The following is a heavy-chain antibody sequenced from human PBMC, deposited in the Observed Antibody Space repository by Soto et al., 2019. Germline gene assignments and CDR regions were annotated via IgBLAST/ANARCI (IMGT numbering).Heavy chain of an antibody. D-gene: IGHD3-22*01. CDR2: ISHDGSKK. CDR1: GYIFRTYG. Sequence: QVQLVESGGGVVQPGRSLRLSCEASGYIFRTYGMYWVRQGPGQGLEWLGVISHDGSKKYYVDSVKGRFTMSRDNSKNTLSLQMNSLRAADTAVYYCAKASDFSGYNMDVWGRGTTVIVSS. V-gene: IGHV3-30*18. CDR3: AKASDFSGYNMDV. J-gene: IGHJ6*02.